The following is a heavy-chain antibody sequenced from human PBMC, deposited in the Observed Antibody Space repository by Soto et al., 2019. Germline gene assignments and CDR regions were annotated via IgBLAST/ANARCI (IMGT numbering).Heavy chain of an antibody. CDR1: GGSISSSSYY. V-gene: IGHV4-39*01. D-gene: IGHD2-8*01. Sequence: QLLESGPGLVKPSETLSLTCTVSGGSISSSSYYWGWIRQPPGKGLEWIGSIYYSGSTYYNPSLKSRVTISVDTSKNQFSLKLSSVTAADTAVYYCARQIVLMVYATFDPWGQGTLVTVSS. CDR2: IYYSGST. CDR3: ARQIVLMVYATFDP. J-gene: IGHJ5*02.